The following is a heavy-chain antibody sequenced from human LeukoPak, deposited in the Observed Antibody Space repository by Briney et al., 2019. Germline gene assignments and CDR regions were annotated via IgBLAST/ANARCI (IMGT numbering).Heavy chain of an antibody. Sequence: GGSLRLSCAGSGFSFNNYAMHWVRQPPGKGLEWVSGIIWNSGSIDYADSVKGRFTISRDNAKNSLYLQMNSLRVEDTAFYYCAKDNRRHYTSGPNPDSLHWGQGALVTVSS. CDR2: IIWNSGSI. J-gene: IGHJ4*02. CDR3: AKDNRRHYTSGPNPDSLH. CDR1: GFSFNNYA. V-gene: IGHV3-9*01. D-gene: IGHD6-19*01.